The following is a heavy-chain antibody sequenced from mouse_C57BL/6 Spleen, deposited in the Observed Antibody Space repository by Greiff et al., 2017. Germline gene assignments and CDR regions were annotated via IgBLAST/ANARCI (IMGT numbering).Heavy chain of an antibody. CDR3: AIYYEYGEKNWYFDV. CDR1: GYTFTSYW. D-gene: IGHD2-4*01. Sequence: VQLQEPGAELVRPGSSVKLSCKASGYTFTSYWMHWVKQRPIQGLEWIGNIHPSDSETHYNQKFKGKATLTVDKSSSPAYMQLSRLTSEDSAVXYYAIYYEYGEKNWYFDVWGTGTTVTVSS. J-gene: IGHJ1*03. V-gene: IGHV1-52*01. CDR2: IHPSDSET.